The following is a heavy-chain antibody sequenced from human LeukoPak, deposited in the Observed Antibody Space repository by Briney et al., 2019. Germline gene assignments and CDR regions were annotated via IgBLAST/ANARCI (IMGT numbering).Heavy chain of an antibody. CDR1: GFTFSSYA. Sequence: GGSLRLSCAASGFTFSSYAMSWVRQAPGKRLEWVSAISGSGGSTYYADSVKGRFTISRDNSKNTLYLQMNSLRAEDTAVYYCAKTGGISGWYWDYFDYWGQGTLVTVSS. J-gene: IGHJ4*02. CDR2: ISGSGGST. D-gene: IGHD6-19*01. CDR3: AKTGGISGWYWDYFDY. V-gene: IGHV3-23*01.